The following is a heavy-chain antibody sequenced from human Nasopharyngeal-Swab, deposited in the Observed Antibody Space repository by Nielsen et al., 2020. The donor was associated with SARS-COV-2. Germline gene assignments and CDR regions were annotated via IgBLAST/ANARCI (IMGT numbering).Heavy chain of an antibody. CDR1: GFTVSSNY. D-gene: IGHD6-13*01. CDR2: IYSGGST. V-gene: IGHV3-66*01. J-gene: IGHJ4*02. Sequence: ETLSLTCAASGFTVSSNYMSWVRQAPGKGLEWVSVIYSGGSTYYAESVKGRFTISRDNSKNTLYLQMNSLRAEDTAVYYCARVGGSSPLDYWGQGTLVTVSS. CDR3: ARVGGSSPLDY.